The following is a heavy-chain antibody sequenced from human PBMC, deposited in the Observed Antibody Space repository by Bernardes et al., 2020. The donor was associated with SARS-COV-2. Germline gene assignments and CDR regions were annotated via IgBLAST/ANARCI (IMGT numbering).Heavy chain of an antibody. CDR3: AKDRGRNYYYYGMDV. J-gene: IGHJ6*02. V-gene: IGHV3-30*18. CDR1: GFTFSSYG. Sequence: GGSLILSCAASGFTFSSYGMHWVRQAPGKGLEWVALISYDVSSKYYADSVKGRFTISRDNAKNTLYLQMNSLRAEDTAVYYCAKDRGRNYYYYGMDVWGQGTTVTVSS. CDR2: ISYDVSSK.